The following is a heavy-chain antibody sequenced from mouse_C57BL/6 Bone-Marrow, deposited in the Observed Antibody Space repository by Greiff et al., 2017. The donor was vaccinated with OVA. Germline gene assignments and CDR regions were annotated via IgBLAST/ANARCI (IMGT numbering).Heavy chain of an antibody. CDR3: ARPYYYGSSYWYFDV. D-gene: IGHD1-1*01. Sequence: DVQLQESVAELVRPGASVKLSCTASGFNIKNTYMHWVKQRPEQGLEWIGRIDPANGNTKYAPKFQGKATITADTSSNTAYLQLSSLTSEDTAIYYCARPYYYGSSYWYFDVWGTGTTVTVSS. J-gene: IGHJ1*03. V-gene: IGHV14-3*01. CDR1: GFNIKNTY. CDR2: IDPANGNT.